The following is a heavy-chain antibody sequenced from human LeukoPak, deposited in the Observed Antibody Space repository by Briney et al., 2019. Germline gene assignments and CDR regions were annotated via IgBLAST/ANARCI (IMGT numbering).Heavy chain of an antibody. Sequence: GGSLRLSCAASGFTFSSYWMHWVRQGPGEGLVWVSRIINDGIAATYADSVKGRFTISRDNAKKTLYLQMNSLRADDTAVYYCAADGEYAFLVWGQGTMVTVSS. V-gene: IGHV3-74*01. J-gene: IGHJ3*01. CDR1: GFTFSSYW. D-gene: IGHD2/OR15-2a*01. CDR3: AADGEYAFLV. CDR2: IINDGIAA.